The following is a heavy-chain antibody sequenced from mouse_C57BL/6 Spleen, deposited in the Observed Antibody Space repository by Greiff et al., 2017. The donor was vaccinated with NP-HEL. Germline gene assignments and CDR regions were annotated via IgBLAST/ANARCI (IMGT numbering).Heavy chain of an antibody. CDR3: ARNWAGTGGVVLDY. V-gene: IGHV2-2*01. J-gene: IGHJ2*01. Sequence: QVQLQQSGPGLVQPSQSLSITCTVSGFSLTSYGVHWVRQSPGKGLEWLGVIWSGGSTDYNAAFISRLSISKDNSKSQVFFKMNSLQADDTAIYYCARNWAGTGGVVLDYWGQGTTLTVSS. CDR2: IWSGGST. D-gene: IGHD1-1*02. CDR1: GFSLTSYG.